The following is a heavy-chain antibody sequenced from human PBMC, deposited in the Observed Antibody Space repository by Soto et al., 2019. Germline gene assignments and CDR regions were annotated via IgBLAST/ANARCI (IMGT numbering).Heavy chain of an antibody. Sequence: ASVKVSCKASGDIFTSYGISWVRQAPGQGLEWMGWISAYNGNTNYAQKFQGRVTMTTDTSTSTAYMELRSLRSDDTAVYYCARDQEGITMIAGGTWGQGTLVTVSS. CDR3: ARDQEGITMIAGGT. J-gene: IGHJ5*02. CDR2: ISAYNGNT. D-gene: IGHD3-22*01. V-gene: IGHV1-18*01. CDR1: GDIFTSYG.